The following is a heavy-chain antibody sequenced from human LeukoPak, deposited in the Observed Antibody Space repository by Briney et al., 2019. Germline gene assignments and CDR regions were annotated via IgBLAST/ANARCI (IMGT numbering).Heavy chain of an antibody. CDR1: GGSISSSSYY. J-gene: IGHJ4*02. Sequence: SETLSLTCTVSGGSISSSSYYWSWIRQPPGKGLEWIGYIYYSGSTNYNPSLKSRVTISVDTSKNQFSLKLSSVTAADTAVYYCARGRNRNDYWGQGTLVTVSS. CDR3: ARGRNRNDY. CDR2: IYYSGST. D-gene: IGHD1-14*01. V-gene: IGHV4-61*01.